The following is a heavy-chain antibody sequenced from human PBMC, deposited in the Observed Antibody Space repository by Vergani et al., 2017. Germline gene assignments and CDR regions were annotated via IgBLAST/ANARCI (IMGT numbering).Heavy chain of an antibody. Sequence: EVQLVESGGGLVQPGGSLRLSCAASGFTFSSYEMNWVRQAPGKGLEWVSYISSSGSTIYYADSVKGRFTISRDNAKNSLYLQMNSLRAEDTAVYYCARDDSSSWSDYYYYGMDVWGQGP. CDR3: ARDDSSSWSDYYYYGMDV. D-gene: IGHD6-13*01. CDR1: GFTFSSYE. V-gene: IGHV3-48*03. CDR2: ISSSGSTI. J-gene: IGHJ6*02.